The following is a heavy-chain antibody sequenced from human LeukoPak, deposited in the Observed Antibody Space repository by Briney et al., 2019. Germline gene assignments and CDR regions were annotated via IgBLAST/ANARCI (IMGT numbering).Heavy chain of an antibody. J-gene: IGHJ6*03. D-gene: IGHD6-13*01. Sequence: PGGSLRLSCAASGFTFSSYSMNWVRQAPGKGLEWVSSISSSSSYIYYADSVKGRFTISRDNAKNSLYLQMNSLRAEDTAVYYCARALEYSSSWSFHYYYYYYYMDVWGKGTTVTVSS. CDR3: ARALEYSSSWSFHYYYYYYYMDV. V-gene: IGHV3-21*01. CDR2: ISSSSSYI. CDR1: GFTFSSYS.